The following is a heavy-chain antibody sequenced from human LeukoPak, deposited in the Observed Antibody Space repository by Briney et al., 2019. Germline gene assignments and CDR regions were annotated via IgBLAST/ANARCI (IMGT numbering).Heavy chain of an antibody. CDR3: ARERISSGWSFDY. J-gene: IGHJ4*02. CDR2: IWYDGSNK. Sequence: GGSLRLSCAASGFNFSSYGMHWVRQAPGKGLEWVAVIWYDGSNKYYADSVKGRFTISRDNSKNTLYLQMNSLRAEDTAVYYCARERISSGWSFDYWGQGTLVTVSS. V-gene: IGHV3-33*01. CDR1: GFNFSSYG. D-gene: IGHD6-19*01.